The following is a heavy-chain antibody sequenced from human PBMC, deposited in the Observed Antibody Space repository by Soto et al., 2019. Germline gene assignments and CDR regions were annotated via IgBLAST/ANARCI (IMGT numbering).Heavy chain of an antibody. Sequence: ASVKVSCKASGYTFTSYGISWVRQAPGQGLEWMGWISAYNGNTNYAQKLQGRVTMTTDTSTSTAYMELRSLRSDDTAVYYCARVQYYDFWSGYYTDASYYYYYYYMDVWGKGTTVTVSS. CDR2: ISAYNGNT. D-gene: IGHD3-3*01. CDR3: ARVQYYDFWSGYYTDASYYYYYYYMDV. J-gene: IGHJ6*03. CDR1: GYTFTSYG. V-gene: IGHV1-18*01.